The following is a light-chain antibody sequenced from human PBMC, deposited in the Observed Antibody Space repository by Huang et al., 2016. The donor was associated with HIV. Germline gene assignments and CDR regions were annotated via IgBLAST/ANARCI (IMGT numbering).Light chain of an antibody. J-gene: IGKJ2*03. Sequence: EIVMTQSPATLSVSPGERATLSCRASQSVSKNLAWYQQRPGQVPRLLIYGASTRASGIPARFSGSGSGTEFTLTICSLQSEDFAVYYCQHYNNWPYSFGQGTKLEI. CDR2: GAS. CDR1: QSVSKN. V-gene: IGKV3-15*01. CDR3: QHYNNWPYS.